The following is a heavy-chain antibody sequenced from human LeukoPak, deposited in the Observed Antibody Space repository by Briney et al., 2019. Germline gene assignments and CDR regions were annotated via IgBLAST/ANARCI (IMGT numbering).Heavy chain of an antibody. J-gene: IGHJ4*02. Sequence: ASVKVSCKASGYTFTGYYMHWVRQAPGQGPEWMGWINPNSGGTNYAQKFQGRVTMTRDTSISTAYMELSRLRSDDTAVYYCARVGTSLYYYDSSGYYAFDYWGQGTLVTVSS. D-gene: IGHD3-22*01. CDR3: ARVGTSLYYYDSSGYYAFDY. V-gene: IGHV1-2*02. CDR2: INPNSGGT. CDR1: GYTFTGYY.